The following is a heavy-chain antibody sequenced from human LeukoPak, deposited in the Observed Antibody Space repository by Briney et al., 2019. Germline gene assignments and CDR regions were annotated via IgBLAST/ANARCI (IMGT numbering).Heavy chain of an antibody. CDR3: AREAYYDSSGYDDY. V-gene: IGHV3-30-3*01. Sequence: GGSLRLSCAVSGFTFSSNAMHWVRQAPGKGLEWVAVISYDGNNKYYADSVKGRFTISRDNAKNSLYLQMNSLRAEDTAVYYCAREAYYDSSGYDDYWGQGTLVTVSS. D-gene: IGHD3-22*01. CDR1: GFTFSSNA. CDR2: ISYDGNNK. J-gene: IGHJ4*02.